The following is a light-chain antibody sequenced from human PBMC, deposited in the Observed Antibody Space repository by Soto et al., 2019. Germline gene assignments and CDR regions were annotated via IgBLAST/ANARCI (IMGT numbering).Light chain of an antibody. CDR3: QQRNNWPPLLT. Sequence: EIVMPQSPATLSVSPGERATLSCRASQSVSSNLAWYQQKPGQAPRLLIYSASNRATGIPARFSGSGSGTYFTLTISSLEPEDFAVYYCQQRNNWPPLLTVGGVTKVEI. CDR1: QSVSSN. J-gene: IGKJ4*01. V-gene: IGKV3-11*01. CDR2: SAS.